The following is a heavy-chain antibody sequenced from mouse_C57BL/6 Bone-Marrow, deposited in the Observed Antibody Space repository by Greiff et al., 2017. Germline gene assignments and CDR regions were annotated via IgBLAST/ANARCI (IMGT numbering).Heavy chain of an antibody. D-gene: IGHD2-2*01. V-gene: IGHV1-64*01. CDR2: IHPNSGST. CDR3: ARRGVTTPYYYAMDY. J-gene: IGHJ4*01. Sequence: QVQLQQSGAELVKPGASVKLSCKASGYTFTSYWMHWVKQRPGQGLEWIGMIHPNSGSTNYNEKFKSKATLTVDESSSTAYMQISSLTSEDSAVYYCARRGVTTPYYYAMDYWGQGTSVTVSS. CDR1: GYTFTSYW.